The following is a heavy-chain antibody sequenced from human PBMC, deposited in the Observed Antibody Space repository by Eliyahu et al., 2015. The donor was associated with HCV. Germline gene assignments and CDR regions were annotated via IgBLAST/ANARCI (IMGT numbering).Heavy chain of an antibody. CDR1: GYTFTDYY. V-gene: IGHV1-2*06. J-gene: IGHJ4*02. CDR3: AREANMVRGVNDY. D-gene: IGHD3-10*01. Sequence: QVQLVQSGAEVKKPGASVKVSCKASGYTFTDYYMHWVRQAPGQGLEWMGQINPNSSGTDYAQKFQGRVTMTRDTSISTAYMELSRLTSDDTAVYYCAREANMVRGVNDYWGQGTLVTVSS. CDR2: INPNSSGT.